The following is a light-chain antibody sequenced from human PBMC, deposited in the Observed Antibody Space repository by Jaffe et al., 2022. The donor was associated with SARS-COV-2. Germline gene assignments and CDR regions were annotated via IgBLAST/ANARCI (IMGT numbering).Light chain of an antibody. CDR3: GTWDSSLSAGV. V-gene: IGLV1-51*02. J-gene: IGLJ2*01. Sequence: QSVLTQPPSFSAAAGQMVTISCSGGSSNIGNNYVSWYQQFPGTAPKLLIYENNKRPSGIPDRFSGYKSGTSATLDITGLQTGDEADYYCGTWDSSLSAGVFGGGTKLTVL. CDR2: ENN. CDR1: SSNIGNNY.